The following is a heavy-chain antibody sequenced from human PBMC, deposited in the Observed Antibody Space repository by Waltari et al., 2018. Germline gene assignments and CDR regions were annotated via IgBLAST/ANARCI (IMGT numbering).Heavy chain of an antibody. Sequence: QVQLQESGPGLVKPSETLSLTCTVSGYSISSGYYWGWIRQPPGKGLEWIGSIYHSGSTYDNPSIKSRVTISVDTSKNQFSLKLSSVTAADTAVYYCARDRPARMATIADDAFDIWGQGTMVTVSS. D-gene: IGHD5-12*01. J-gene: IGHJ3*02. CDR1: GYSISSGYY. CDR2: IYHSGST. V-gene: IGHV4-38-2*02. CDR3: ARDRPARMATIADDAFDI.